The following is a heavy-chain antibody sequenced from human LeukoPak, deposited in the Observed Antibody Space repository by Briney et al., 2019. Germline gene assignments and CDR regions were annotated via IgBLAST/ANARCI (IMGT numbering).Heavy chain of an antibody. D-gene: IGHD3-9*01. CDR2: IRPEGATT. V-gene: IGHV3-74*03. J-gene: IGHJ4*02. CDR3: ARDLDWILFDY. Sequence: GGSLRPSCAASGFTFSTYWMHWVRQAPGKGLVWVARIRPEGATTAYADSVKGRFTISRDNAKNTLFLQMNSLSAEDTAVYYCARDLDWILFDYWGQGTLVTVSS. CDR1: GFTFSTYW.